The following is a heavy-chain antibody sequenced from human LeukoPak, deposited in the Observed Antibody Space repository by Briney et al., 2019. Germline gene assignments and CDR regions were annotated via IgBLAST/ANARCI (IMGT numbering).Heavy chain of an antibody. D-gene: IGHD4-17*01. CDR3: ARGRYGDFY. J-gene: IGHJ4*02. Sequence: GGSLRLSCAASGFIFNTYWMHWVRQAPGKGLVWVSRINRDGSSTTYAESVKGRFTISRDDAKNTLYLQMNSLRAEDTAVYYCARGRYGDFYWGQGTLVTVSS. CDR1: GFIFNTYW. CDR2: INRDGSST. V-gene: IGHV3-74*01.